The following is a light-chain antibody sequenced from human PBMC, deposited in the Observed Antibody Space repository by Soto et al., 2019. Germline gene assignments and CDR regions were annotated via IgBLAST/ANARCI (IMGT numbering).Light chain of an antibody. CDR2: GAS. CDR1: QSVSSN. J-gene: IGKJ1*01. CDR3: QQYNNWPET. Sequence: IVLTQSPATLSVSPGERATLSCRASQSVSSNSAWYQQKPGQAPRLLIYGASTRATGIPARFSGSGSGTEFTLTISSLQSEDFAVYYCQQYNNWPETFGQGTKVDIK. V-gene: IGKV3-15*01.